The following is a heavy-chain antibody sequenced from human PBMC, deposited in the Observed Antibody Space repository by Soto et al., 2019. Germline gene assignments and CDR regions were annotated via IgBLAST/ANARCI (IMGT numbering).Heavy chain of an antibody. CDR3: ERGRAAAFNWFDP. J-gene: IGHJ5*02. CDR1: GDTFSINISA. CDR2: TYYRSKWYN. D-gene: IGHD6-13*01. V-gene: IGHV6-1*01. Sequence: SQTLSLTCAISGDTFSINISAWNWNRQSPSRGLEWLGRTYYRSKWYNDYAVSVKSRITINPDTSKNQFSLQLNSVTPEDTAVYYCERGRAAAFNWFDPWGQGTLVTVSS.